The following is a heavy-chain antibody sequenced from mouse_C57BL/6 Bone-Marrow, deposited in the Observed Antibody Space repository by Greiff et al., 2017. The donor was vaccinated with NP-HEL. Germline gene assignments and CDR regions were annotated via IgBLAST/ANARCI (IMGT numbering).Heavy chain of an antibody. CDR1: GFSLTSYG. CDR2: IWSGGST. D-gene: IGHD1-1*01. Sequence: QVQLQQSGPGLVQPSQSLSITCTVSGFSLTSYGVHWVRQSPGKGLEWLGVIWSGGSTDYNAAFISRLSISKDNSKSQVFFKMNRLQADDTAIYYCARKGVVAPGYFDVWGTGTTVTVSS. V-gene: IGHV2-2*01. CDR3: ARKGVVAPGYFDV. J-gene: IGHJ1*03.